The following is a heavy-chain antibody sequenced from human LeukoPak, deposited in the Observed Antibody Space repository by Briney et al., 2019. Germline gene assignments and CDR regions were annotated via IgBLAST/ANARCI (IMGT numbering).Heavy chain of an antibody. Sequence: PSETLSLTCTVSGGSISSSSYYWGWIRQPPGKGLEWNGSIYYSGSNYYDPSLKSRVTISVDTSKNQFSLKLSSVTAADTAVYYCAQAGIAVAGTCFDYWGQGTLVTVSS. J-gene: IGHJ4*02. D-gene: IGHD6-19*01. CDR3: AQAGIAVAGTCFDY. CDR2: IYYSGSN. CDR1: GGSISSSSYY. V-gene: IGHV4-39*01.